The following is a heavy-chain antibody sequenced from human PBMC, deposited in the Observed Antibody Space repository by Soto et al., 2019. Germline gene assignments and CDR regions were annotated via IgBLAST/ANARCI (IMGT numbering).Heavy chain of an antibody. J-gene: IGHJ5*02. Sequence: PSETLSLTCTVSGGSISSYFWSWIRQPPGKGLEWIGYVYYSGSTNYNPSLKSRVTMSVDASENQFSLKLTSVTAADTAVYYCARGSRGWFDPWGQGILVTVSS. CDR3: ARGSRGWFDP. CDR1: GGSISSYF. CDR2: VYYSGST. V-gene: IGHV4-59*01.